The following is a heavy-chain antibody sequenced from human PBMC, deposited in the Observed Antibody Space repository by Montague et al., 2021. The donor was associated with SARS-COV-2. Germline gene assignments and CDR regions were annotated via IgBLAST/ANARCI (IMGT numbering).Heavy chain of an antibody. CDR1: GFSLNTSGMC. D-gene: IGHD4-17*01. V-gene: IGHV2-70*01. CDR2: IDWDEDQ. CDR3: ARSCGDYRDSYFDS. J-gene: IGHJ4*02. Sequence: PALVKPTQTLTLTCTFSGFSLNTSGMCVSWIRQPPGKALEWLALIDWDEDQYYSTSLKTRLTISKDTSKNQVVLTMTNMDPIDTATYYCARSCGDYRDSYFDSWGQGTLVTVSS.